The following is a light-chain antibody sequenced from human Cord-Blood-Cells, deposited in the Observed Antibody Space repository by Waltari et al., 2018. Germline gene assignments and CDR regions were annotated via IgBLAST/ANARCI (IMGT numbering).Light chain of an antibody. V-gene: IGLV2-14*01. CDR3: SSYTSSSTLV. Sequence: QSALTQPASVSGSPGQSITISCTGTSSDVGGYNYVSWYQQHPGKAPKLMIYDVSNRPSGVSNRLSGSKSGSTASLTISGLQAEDEADYYCSSYTSSSTLVFGGGTKLTVL. J-gene: IGLJ2*01. CDR2: DVS. CDR1: SSDVGGYNY.